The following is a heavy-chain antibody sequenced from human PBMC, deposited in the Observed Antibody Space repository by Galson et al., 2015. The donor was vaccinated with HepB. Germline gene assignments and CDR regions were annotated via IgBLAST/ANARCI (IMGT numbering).Heavy chain of an antibody. Sequence: SLRLSCAASGFSFGSYAMAWVRQAPGKGLEWVSVIGGSGVHYTDSVKGRFTIPRDDSKNTLYLQMNSLRAEDTAVYYCAKGLPSQLDNYFDYWGQGTLVTVSS. CDR2: IGGSGV. V-gene: IGHV3-23*01. CDR1: GFSFGSYA. J-gene: IGHJ4*02. CDR3: AKGLPSQLDNYFDY. D-gene: IGHD2-21*02.